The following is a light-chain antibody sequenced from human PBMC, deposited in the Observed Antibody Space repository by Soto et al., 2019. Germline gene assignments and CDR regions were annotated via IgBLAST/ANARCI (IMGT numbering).Light chain of an antibody. Sequence: EIVMTQSPATLSVSPGERATLSCRASQSVSSNLAWYQQKPDRAPRLLIYGASTRATGIPARFSGSGSGTEFTLTISSLQSEDFAVYYCQQYNNWPPYTFGQGTKLEIK. CDR1: QSVSSN. J-gene: IGKJ2*01. V-gene: IGKV3-15*01. CDR3: QQYNNWPPYT. CDR2: GAS.